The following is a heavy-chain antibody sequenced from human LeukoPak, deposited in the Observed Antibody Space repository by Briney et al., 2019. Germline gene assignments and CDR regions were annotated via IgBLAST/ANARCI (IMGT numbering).Heavy chain of an antibody. CDR3: ARDSSGYFHWFDP. D-gene: IGHD3-22*01. CDR1: GFTFSSYE. V-gene: IGHV3-48*03. Sequence: GGSLRLSCAASGFTFSSYEMNWVRQAPGKGLEWVSYISSSGGTIYYADSVKGRFTISRDNAKNSLDLQMNSLRAEDTAVYYCARDSSGYFHWFDPWGQGTLVTVSS. CDR2: ISSSGGTI. J-gene: IGHJ5*02.